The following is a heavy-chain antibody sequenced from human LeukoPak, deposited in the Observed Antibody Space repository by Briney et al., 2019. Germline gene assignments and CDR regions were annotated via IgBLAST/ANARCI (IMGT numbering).Heavy chain of an antibody. D-gene: IGHD3-3*01. CDR2: ISPTSGGT. Sequence: GASVKVSCKASGYTFTGYYMHWVRQAPGQGLEWMGWISPTSGGTNYAQKFQGRVTMTRDTSISTAYMELSRLRSDDTAVYFCARWKLEGYMDVWGKGTTVTVSS. CDR3: ARWKLEGYMDV. CDR1: GYTFTGYY. V-gene: IGHV1-2*02. J-gene: IGHJ6*03.